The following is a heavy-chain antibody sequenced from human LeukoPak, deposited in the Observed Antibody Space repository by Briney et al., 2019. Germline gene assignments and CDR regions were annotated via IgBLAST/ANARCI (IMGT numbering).Heavy chain of an antibody. Sequence: GESLKISCKGSGYIFASYWIGWVRQMPGKGLEWMGIIYPYDSDIRYSPSFQGQVTISADKSINTAYLQWSSLKTSDTAMYYCARRNQPLPYDYWGQGTLVTVSS. J-gene: IGHJ4*02. CDR1: GYIFASYW. D-gene: IGHD2-2*01. CDR2: IYPYDSDI. CDR3: ARRNQPLPYDY. V-gene: IGHV5-51*01.